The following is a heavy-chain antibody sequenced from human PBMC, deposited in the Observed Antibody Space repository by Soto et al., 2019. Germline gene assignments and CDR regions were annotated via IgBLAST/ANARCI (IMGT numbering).Heavy chain of an antibody. CDR3: ARSADLAAADSDFDY. V-gene: IGHV4-34*01. J-gene: IGHJ4*02. CDR1: GGSCSGYY. D-gene: IGHD6-13*01. CDR2: INHSGST. Sequence: SETLSLTCAVYGGSCSGYYWSLIRQPPGKGLEWIGEINHSGSTNYNPSLKSRVTISVDTSKNQFSLKLSSVTAADTAVYYCARSADLAAADSDFDYRGQGTLVTVSS.